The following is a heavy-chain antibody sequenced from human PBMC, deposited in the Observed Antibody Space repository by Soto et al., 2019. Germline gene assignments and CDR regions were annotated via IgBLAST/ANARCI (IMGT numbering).Heavy chain of an antibody. CDR2: MNPNSGNT. CDR1: GGTFSSYA. J-gene: IGHJ6*03. V-gene: IGHV1-8*02. CDR3: ARRSGVVFTGNYYMDV. Sequence: ASVKVSCKASGGTFSSYAISWVRQAPGQGLEWMGWMNPNSGNTGYAQKFQGRVTMTRNTSISTAYMELSSLRSEDTAVYYCARRSGVVFTGNYYMDVWGKGTTVTVSS. D-gene: IGHD3-3*01.